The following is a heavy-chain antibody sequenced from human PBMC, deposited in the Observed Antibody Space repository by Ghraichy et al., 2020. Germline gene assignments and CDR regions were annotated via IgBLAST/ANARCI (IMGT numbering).Heavy chain of an antibody. CDR3: ARGGLLGVVVVAAPAGELDV. J-gene: IGHJ6*02. CDR2: IYYSGST. CDR1: GGSISSGGYY. V-gene: IGHV4-31*03. Sequence: SETLSLTCTVSGGSISSGGYYWSWIRQHPGKGLEWIGYIYYSGSTYYNPSLKSRVTISVDTSKNQFSLKLSSVTAADTAVYYCARGGLLGVVVVAAPAGELDVWGQGTTVTVSS. D-gene: IGHD2-15*01.